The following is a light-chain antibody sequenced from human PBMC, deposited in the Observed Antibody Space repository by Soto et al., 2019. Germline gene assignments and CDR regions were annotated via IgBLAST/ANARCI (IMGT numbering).Light chain of an antibody. CDR2: GAS. J-gene: IGKJ1*01. CDR1: QSVSSSS. Sequence: EIVLTQSPGTLSLSPGERATLSCRASQSVSSSSLAWYQHQPGQAPRLLVYGASSRATGIPDRFSGSGSGTDFTLTISRLEPEDSALYYCQQYGSSPLTFGQGTKVDIK. CDR3: QQYGSSPLT. V-gene: IGKV3-20*01.